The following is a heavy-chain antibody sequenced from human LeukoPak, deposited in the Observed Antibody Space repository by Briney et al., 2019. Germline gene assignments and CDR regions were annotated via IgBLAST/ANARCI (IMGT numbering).Heavy chain of an antibody. Sequence: GGSLRLSCAASGFTVSSNYMSWVRQAPGKGLEWVSVIYSGGSTYYADSVKGRFTISRDNAKNSLYLQMNSLRAEDTAVYYCARDSVGLLTGLDYWGQGTLVTVSS. CDR1: GFTVSSNY. CDR2: IYSGGST. CDR3: ARDSVGLLTGLDY. J-gene: IGHJ4*02. V-gene: IGHV3-53*01. D-gene: IGHD3-9*01.